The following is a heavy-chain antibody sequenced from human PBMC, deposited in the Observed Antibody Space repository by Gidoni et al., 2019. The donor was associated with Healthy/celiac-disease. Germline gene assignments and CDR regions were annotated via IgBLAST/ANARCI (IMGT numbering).Heavy chain of an antibody. CDR3: ARGGTTRPPQD. V-gene: IGHV4-59*01. CDR2: IYYSGST. Sequence: QVQLQESGPGLVKPSETLSPTCTVSGGSISSYYWSWIRQPPGKGLEWIGYIYYSGSTNYNPSLKSRVTISVDTSKNQFSLKLSSVTAADTAVYYCARGGTTRPPQDWGQGTLVTVSS. J-gene: IGHJ4*02. D-gene: IGHD1-1*01. CDR1: GGSISSYY.